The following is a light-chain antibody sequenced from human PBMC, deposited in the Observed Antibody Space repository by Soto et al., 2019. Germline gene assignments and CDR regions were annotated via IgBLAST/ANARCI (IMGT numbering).Light chain of an antibody. Sequence: QSLLAQAPSMSWAPRPSVTISCTWRNSNNGAGYDVHWYQQLPGTAPKLLIYGNSNRPSGVPDRFSGSKSGTSASLAITGLQAEDEADYYCQSYDSSLSGYVFGTGTKVTVL. CDR1: NSNNGAGYD. V-gene: IGLV1-40*01. J-gene: IGLJ1*01. CDR3: QSYDSSLSGYV. CDR2: GNS.